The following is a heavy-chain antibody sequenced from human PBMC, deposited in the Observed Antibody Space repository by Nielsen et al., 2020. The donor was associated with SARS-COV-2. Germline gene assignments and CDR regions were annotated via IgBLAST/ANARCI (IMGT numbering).Heavy chain of an antibody. CDR1: GYTFTSYY. Sequence: ASVKVSCKASGYTFTSYYMHWVRQAPGQGLEWMGIINPSGGSTSYAQKFQGRVTMTRDTSTSTVYMELSSLRSEDTAVYYCASTRRPSYYYYGMDVWGQGTTVTVSS. CDR2: INPSGGST. D-gene: IGHD6-25*01. V-gene: IGHV1-46*01. CDR3: ASTRRPSYYYYGMDV. J-gene: IGHJ6*02.